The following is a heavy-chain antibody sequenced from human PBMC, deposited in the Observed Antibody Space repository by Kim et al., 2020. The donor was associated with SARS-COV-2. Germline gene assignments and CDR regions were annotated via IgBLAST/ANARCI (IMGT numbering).Heavy chain of an antibody. CDR3: SRDSHGDDAFDV. D-gene: IGHD4-17*01. CDR1: GFTFGDYG. J-gene: IGHJ3*01. V-gene: IGHV3-49*03. CDR2: IRSKAYGGTP. Sequence: GGSLRLSCIASGFTFGDYGMTWFRQAPGEGLEWVSFIRSKAYGGTPEHAASVRDRFTMSRDDSKSIAYLQMNSLEPEDTAVYYCSRDSHGDDAFDVWGQGTVVTVSS.